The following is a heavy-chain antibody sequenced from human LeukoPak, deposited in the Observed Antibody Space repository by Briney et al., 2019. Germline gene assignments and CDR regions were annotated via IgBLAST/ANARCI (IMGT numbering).Heavy chain of an antibody. CDR2: IYTSGST. CDR3: ARQTVGLFDY. Sequence: SVTLSLTCSVSGGSISSYYWSWIRQPAGKGLEWIGRIYTSGSTNYNPSLKSRVTISVDTSKNQSSLKLSSVTAADTAVYYCARQTVGLFDYWGQGTLVTVSS. CDR1: GGSISSYY. V-gene: IGHV4-4*07. J-gene: IGHJ4*02.